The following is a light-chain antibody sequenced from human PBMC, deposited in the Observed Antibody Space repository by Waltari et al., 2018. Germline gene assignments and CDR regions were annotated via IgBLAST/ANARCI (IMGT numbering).Light chain of an antibody. CDR2: EVT. Sequence: QSALTQPPSVSGSPGQSATISCTGTSSDVGSYNRVSWYQQPPGTAPKLMIYEVTYRPSGVPDRFSGSKSGNTASLTISGLQAEDEADYYCSSYTSSNSVVFGGGTKLTVL. V-gene: IGLV2-18*02. CDR1: SSDVGSYNR. CDR3: SSYTSSNSVV. J-gene: IGLJ2*01.